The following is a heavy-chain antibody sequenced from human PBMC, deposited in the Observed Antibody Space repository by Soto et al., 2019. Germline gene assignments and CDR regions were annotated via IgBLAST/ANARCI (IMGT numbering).Heavy chain of an antibody. J-gene: IGHJ4*02. V-gene: IGHV6-1*01. D-gene: IGHD6-13*01. CDR1: GDSVSNNDAA. CDR2: TFYRSKWHT. CDR3: ARGSYNSKWF. Sequence: PSQTLSLTCAISGDSVSNNDAAWNWIRQSPSRGLEWLGRTFYRSKWHTDYAASLRSRLSIYPDTSKNQFSLQLDSVTPEDTAVYYCARGSYNSKWFWGQGTLVTVSS.